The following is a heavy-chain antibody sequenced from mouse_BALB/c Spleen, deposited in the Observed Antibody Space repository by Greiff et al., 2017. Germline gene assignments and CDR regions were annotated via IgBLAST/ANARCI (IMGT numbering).Heavy chain of an antibody. V-gene: IGHV5-4*02. CDR3: ARMDDSEGFAY. CDR2: ISDGGSYT. D-gene: IGHD2-4*01. CDR1: GFTFSDYY. J-gene: IGHJ3*01. Sequence: EVKLMESGGGLVKPGGSLKLSCAASGFTFSDYYMYWVRQTPEKRLEWVATISDGGSYTYYPDSVKGRFTISRDNAKNNLYLQMSSLKSEDTAMYYCARMDDSEGFAYWGQGTLVTVSA.